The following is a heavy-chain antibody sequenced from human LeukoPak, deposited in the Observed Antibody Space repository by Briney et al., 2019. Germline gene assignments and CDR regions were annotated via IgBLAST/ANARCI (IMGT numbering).Heavy chain of an antibody. CDR2: ISGSGGST. CDR1: GFTFSSYA. D-gene: IGHD3-10*01. J-gene: IGHJ4*02. CDR3: AKDRPLLWFGELQVTYYFDY. V-gene: IGHV3-23*01. Sequence: GGSLRLSCAASGFTFSSYAMSWVRQAPGKGLEWVSAISGSGGSTYYADSVKGRFTISRDNSKNTLYLQMNSLRAEDTAVYYCAKDRPLLWFGELQVTYYFDYWGQGTLVTVSS.